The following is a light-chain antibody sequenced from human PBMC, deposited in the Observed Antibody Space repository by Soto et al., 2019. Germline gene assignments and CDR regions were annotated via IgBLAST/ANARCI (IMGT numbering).Light chain of an antibody. V-gene: IGKV1-8*01. CDR2: AAS. CDR1: QGISIY. J-gene: IGKJ5*01. Sequence: AILLTQSPSSLSSSTGDRATLTCRASQGISIYLAWYQQRPGKAPKLLIYAASTWHSGIPSRFSGSGSGTDFTLTISCLQYEDFVTYYCQQDNSYPLAFGKGTDWRL. CDR3: QQDNSYPLA.